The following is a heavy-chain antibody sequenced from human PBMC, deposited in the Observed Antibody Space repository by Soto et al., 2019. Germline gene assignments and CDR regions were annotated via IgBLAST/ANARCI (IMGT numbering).Heavy chain of an antibody. D-gene: IGHD4-17*01. CDR3: AKDPAYGSNNWFDP. V-gene: IGHV3-30*18. J-gene: IGHJ5*02. CDR2: ISYDGSNK. Sequence: TGGSLRLSCAASGFTFSSYGMHWVRQAPGKGLEWVAVISYDGSNKYYAESVKGRFTISRDNSKNTLYLQMNSLRAEDTAVYYCAKDPAYGSNNWFDPWGQGTLVTVSS. CDR1: GFTFSSYG.